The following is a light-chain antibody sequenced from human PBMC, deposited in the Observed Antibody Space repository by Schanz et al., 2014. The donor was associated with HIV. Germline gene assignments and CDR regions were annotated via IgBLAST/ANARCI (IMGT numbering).Light chain of an antibody. CDR1: SNDVGNYNL. CDR2: EGN. Sequence: QSALTQPASVSGSPGQSITISCTGTSNDVGNYNLPSRYQQRPGKAPKLMIYEGNKRPSGVSNRFSGSKSGNTASLTISGLQAEDEADYYCCSYAGSYTFVLFGGGTKLTVL. J-gene: IGLJ2*01. CDR3: CSYAGSYTFVL. V-gene: IGLV2-23*03.